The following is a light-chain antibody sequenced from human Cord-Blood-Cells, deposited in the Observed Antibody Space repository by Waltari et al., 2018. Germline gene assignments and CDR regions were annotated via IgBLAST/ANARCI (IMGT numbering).Light chain of an antibody. CDR2: EGS. Sequence: QSALTQPASLSGSPGQSITISCTGTSSDVGSYNLFSWYQQHPGHDPKLLIYEGSTRPSGFSNRFSGSKSGNTASLTISGLQAEDEADYYCCSYAGSSTVVFGGGTKLTVL. J-gene: IGLJ2*01. CDR1: SSDVGSYNL. V-gene: IGLV2-23*01. CDR3: CSYAGSSTVV.